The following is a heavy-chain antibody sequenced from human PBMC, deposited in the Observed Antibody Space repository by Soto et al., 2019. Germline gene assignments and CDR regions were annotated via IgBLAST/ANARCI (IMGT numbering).Heavy chain of an antibody. V-gene: IGHV1-69*06. D-gene: IGHD4-4*01. J-gene: IGHJ4*02. CDR2: IIPIFVTA. Sequence: QVQLGQSGAEVKKPGSSVKVSCKASGGTFSSSAISWVRQAPGQGLEWMGGIIPIFVTANYAQKFQGRVTITADKSTSTAYMELSSLRSEDTAVYYCAAGPTPKDYTNDYWGQGTLVTVSS. CDR1: GGTFSSSA. CDR3: AAGPTPKDYTNDY.